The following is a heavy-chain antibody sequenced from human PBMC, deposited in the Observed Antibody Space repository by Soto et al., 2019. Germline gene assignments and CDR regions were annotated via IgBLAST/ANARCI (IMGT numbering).Heavy chain of an antibody. V-gene: IGHV3-30*18. D-gene: IGHD3-22*01. CDR2: ISYDGSNK. Sequence: GGSLRLSCAASGFTFSSYGMHWVRQAPGKGLEWVAVISYDGSNKYYADSVKGRFTISRDNSKNTLYLQMNSLRAEDTAVYYCAKAQTKYYYDSSGYYYGGGNGAIGYYYYGMDVWGQGTTVTVSS. CDR1: GFTFSSYG. J-gene: IGHJ6*02. CDR3: AKAQTKYYYDSSGYYYGGGNGAIGYYYYGMDV.